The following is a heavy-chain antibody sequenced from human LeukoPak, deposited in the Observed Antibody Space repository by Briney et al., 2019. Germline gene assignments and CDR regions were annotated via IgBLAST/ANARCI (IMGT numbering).Heavy chain of an antibody. CDR1: GGSFSGFY. CDR2: INHSGST. Sequence: NPSETLSLTCAVYGGSFSGFYWSSIRQPPGKGLEWYGEINHSGSTNYNPSLRSRVTISVDTSKNQFSLRLSSVTAADTAVYYCARDGPVEGSWSEVYYFDYWGQGTLVTVSS. CDR3: ARDGPVEGSWSEVYYFDY. D-gene: IGHD6-13*01. V-gene: IGHV4-34*01. J-gene: IGHJ4*02.